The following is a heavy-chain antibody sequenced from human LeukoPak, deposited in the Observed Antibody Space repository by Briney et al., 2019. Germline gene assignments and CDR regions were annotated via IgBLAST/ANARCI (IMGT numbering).Heavy chain of an antibody. CDR1: GFTFDDYA. CDR2: ISWDGGST. Sequence: GGSLRLSCAASGFTFDDYAMHWVRQAPGKGLEWVSLISWDGGSTYYADSVKGRFTISRDNSKNSLYLQMNSLRAEDTALYYCAKGFYHRLDRIAVAGYFDYWGQGTLVTVSS. CDR3: AKGFYHRLDRIAVAGYFDY. D-gene: IGHD6-19*01. V-gene: IGHV3-43D*03. J-gene: IGHJ4*02.